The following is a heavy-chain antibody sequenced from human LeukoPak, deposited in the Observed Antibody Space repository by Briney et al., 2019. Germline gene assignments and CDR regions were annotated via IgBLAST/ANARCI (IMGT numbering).Heavy chain of an antibody. D-gene: IGHD6-19*01. CDR2: IDPSDSYT. CDR1: GSSFTSYR. Sequence: GESLRISCKGSGSSFTSYRISWVRQMPGKGLEWMGRIDPSDSYTNYRPSFQGHVTISADKSISTAYLQWSSLKASDTAMYYCARHIAVAHFDYWGQGTLVTVSS. CDR3: ARHIAVAHFDY. J-gene: IGHJ4*02. V-gene: IGHV5-10-1*01.